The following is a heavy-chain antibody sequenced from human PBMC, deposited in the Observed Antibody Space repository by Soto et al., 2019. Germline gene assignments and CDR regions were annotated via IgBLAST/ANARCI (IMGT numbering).Heavy chain of an antibody. CDR1: GFTFSSYS. J-gene: IGHJ6*03. CDR2: ISSSSSTI. Sequence: EVQLVESGGGLVQPGGSLRLSCAASGFTFSSYSMNWVRQAPGKGLEWVSYISSSSSTIYYADSVKGRFTISRDKAKNSLYLQMNSLRDEDTAVYYCAREGGYCSGGSCYSTDYYYYYMDVWGKGTTVTVSS. CDR3: AREGGYCSGGSCYSTDYYYYYMDV. V-gene: IGHV3-48*02. D-gene: IGHD2-15*01.